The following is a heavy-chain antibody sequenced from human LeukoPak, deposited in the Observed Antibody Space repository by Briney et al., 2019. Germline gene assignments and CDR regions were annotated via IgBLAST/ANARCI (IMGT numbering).Heavy chain of an antibody. CDR1: GVTFSIYG. J-gene: IGHJ3*02. CDR2: ISYDGNNK. CDR3: AKVKGTPRPLDAFDI. V-gene: IGHV3-30*18. D-gene: IGHD1-1*01. Sequence: GGPLRLSCGASGVTFSIYGMHWVREAPGEGLEWGAVISYDGNNKYYADSVKGRFTISRDNSKNTLYLQMNSLRAEDTAVYYCAKVKGTPRPLDAFDIWGQGTMITVSS.